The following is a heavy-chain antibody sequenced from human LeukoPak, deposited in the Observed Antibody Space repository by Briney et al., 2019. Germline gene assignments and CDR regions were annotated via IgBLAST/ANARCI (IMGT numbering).Heavy chain of an antibody. CDR1: GFTFSSYN. Sequence: GGSLRLSCVASGFTFSSYNMNWVRQAPGKGLEWVSYISSSSTTIYYADSVKGRFTISRDNAKNSLYLQMNSLRAEDTAVYYCARDGIVRPAAIFDYWGQGTLVTVSS. CDR3: ARDGIVRPAAIFDY. V-gene: IGHV3-48*04. J-gene: IGHJ4*02. D-gene: IGHD2-2*01. CDR2: ISSSSTTI.